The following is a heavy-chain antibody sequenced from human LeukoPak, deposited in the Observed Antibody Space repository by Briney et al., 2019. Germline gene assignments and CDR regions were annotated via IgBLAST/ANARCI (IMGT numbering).Heavy chain of an antibody. CDR1: GFTFSSYS. CDR2: ISSSGSTI. D-gene: IGHD4-17*01. CDR3: ARDYLRSHAFDI. J-gene: IGHJ3*02. Sequence: GGSLRLSCAASGFTFSSYSMNWVRQAPGKGLEWVSYISSSGSTIYYADSVKGRFTISRDNAKNSLYLQMNSLRAEDTAVYYCARDYLRSHAFDIWGQGTMVTVSS. V-gene: IGHV3-48*04.